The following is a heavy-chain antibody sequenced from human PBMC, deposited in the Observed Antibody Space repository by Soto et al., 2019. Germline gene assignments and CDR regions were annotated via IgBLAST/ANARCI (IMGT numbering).Heavy chain of an antibody. J-gene: IGHJ6*02. Sequence: ASVKVSCKASGYTFTSYYMHWVRQAPGQGLEWMGIINPSGGSTSYAQKFQGRVTMTRDTSTSTVYMELSSLRSEDTAVYYCARDTLGYCSSTSCYGVYYYYGMDVWG. V-gene: IGHV1-46*03. CDR2: INPSGGST. D-gene: IGHD2-2*01. CDR3: ARDTLGYCSSTSCYGVYYYYGMDV. CDR1: GYTFTSYY.